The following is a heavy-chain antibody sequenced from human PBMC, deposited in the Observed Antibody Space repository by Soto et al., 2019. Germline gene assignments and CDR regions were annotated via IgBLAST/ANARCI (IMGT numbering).Heavy chain of an antibody. CDR2: IHHGGGT. V-gene: IGHV4-4*02. CDR3: VRDLSGSSWIDH. CDR1: GGSITSDNW. J-gene: IGHJ4*02. Sequence: QVQLQESGPGLVKPLGTLSLTCVVSGGSITSDNWWSWVRQPPGEGLEWIAEIHHGGGTNYNPSLKSRVSISVDKSNNQFSLRLSSVTAADTAVYSCVRDLSGSSWIDHWGQGTLVTVSS. D-gene: IGHD6-13*01.